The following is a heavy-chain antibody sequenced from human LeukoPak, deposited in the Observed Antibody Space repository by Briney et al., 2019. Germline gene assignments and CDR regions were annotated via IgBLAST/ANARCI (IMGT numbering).Heavy chain of an antibody. J-gene: IGHJ5*02. Sequence: GGSLRLSCAAPGFTFSSYSMNWVRQAPGKGLEWVSSISSSSSYIYYADSVKGRFTISRDNAKNSLYLQMNSLRAEDTAVYYCARDLSRSHWFDPWGQGTLVTVSS. CDR1: GFTFSSYS. CDR3: ARDLSRSHWFDP. CDR2: ISSSSSYI. V-gene: IGHV3-21*01.